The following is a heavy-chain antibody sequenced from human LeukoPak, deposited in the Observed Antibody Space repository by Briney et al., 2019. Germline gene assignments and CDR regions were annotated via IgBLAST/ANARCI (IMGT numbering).Heavy chain of an antibody. Sequence: GGSLRLSCAASGFIFSSYAMSWVRQAPGKGLEWVSAISGSGGSTYYADSVKGRFTISRDNSKNTLYLQMNSLRAEDTAVHYCAKDPYSGSYYDYWGQGTLVTVSS. CDR2: ISGSGGST. CDR3: AKDPYSGSYYDY. D-gene: IGHD1-26*01. J-gene: IGHJ4*02. V-gene: IGHV3-23*01. CDR1: GFIFSSYA.